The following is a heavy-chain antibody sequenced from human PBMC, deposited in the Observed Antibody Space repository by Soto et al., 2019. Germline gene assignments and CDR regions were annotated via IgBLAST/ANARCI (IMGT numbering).Heavy chain of an antibody. CDR3: ASPPSALYSSSWQYFQH. Sequence: GGSLRLSCAASGFTFSSYGMHWVRQAPGKGLEWVAVIWYDGSNKYYADSVKGRFTISRDNSKNTLYLQMNSLRAEDTAVYYCASPPSALYSSSWQYFQHRGQGTPVTVSS. CDR1: GFTFSSYG. D-gene: IGHD6-13*01. V-gene: IGHV3-33*01. CDR2: IWYDGSNK. J-gene: IGHJ1*01.